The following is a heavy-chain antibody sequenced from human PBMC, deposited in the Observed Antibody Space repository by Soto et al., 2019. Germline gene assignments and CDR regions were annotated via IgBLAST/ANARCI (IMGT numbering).Heavy chain of an antibody. Sequence: QVQLKESGPGLVKPSQTLSLTCSVSGGSIGSGDYYWSWVRQSPGKGLEWIGYIYYTGNTYYNLSLGSRVTLSVDTSPNQLSLRLSDVTVADTAVYYCARDSRRRADSGTRPLYYFDYWGQGTLVTVSS. CDR2: IYYTGNT. J-gene: IGHJ4*02. D-gene: IGHD1-26*01. CDR1: GGSIGSGDYY. CDR3: ARDSRRRADSGTRPLYYFDY. V-gene: IGHV4-30-4*01.